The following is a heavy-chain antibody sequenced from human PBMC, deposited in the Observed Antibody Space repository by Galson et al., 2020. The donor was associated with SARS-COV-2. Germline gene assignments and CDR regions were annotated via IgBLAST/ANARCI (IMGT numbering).Heavy chain of an antibody. CDR1: GFTFSSYA. CDR3: ARVLVPVYGMDV. D-gene: IGHD2-2*01. V-gene: IGHV3-30*04. CDR2: ISYDGSNK. J-gene: IGHJ6*02. Sequence: QAGGSLRLSCAASGFTFSSYAMHWVRQAPGKGLEWVAVISYDGSNKYYADSVKGRFTISRDNSKNTLYLQMNSLRAEDTAVYYCARVLVPVYGMDVWGQGTTVTVSS.